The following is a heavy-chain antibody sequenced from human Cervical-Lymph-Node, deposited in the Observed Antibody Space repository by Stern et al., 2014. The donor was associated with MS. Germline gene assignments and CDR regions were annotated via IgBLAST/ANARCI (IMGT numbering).Heavy chain of an antibody. CDR1: GFTFSNAW. V-gene: IGHV3-15*01. Sequence: VQLVESGGGLVKPGGSLRLSCAASGFTFSNAWMSWVRQAPGKGLEWVGRIKSKTDGGTTDYAAPVKGRFTISRDDSKNTLYLQMNSLKTEDTAVYYCTTDRYCSGGSCYGWYFDLWGRGTLVTVSS. J-gene: IGHJ2*01. D-gene: IGHD2-15*01. CDR3: TTDRYCSGGSCYGWYFDL. CDR2: IKSKTDGGTT.